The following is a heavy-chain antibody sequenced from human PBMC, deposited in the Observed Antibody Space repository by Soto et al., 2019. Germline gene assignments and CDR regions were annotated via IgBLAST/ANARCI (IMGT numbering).Heavy chain of an antibody. CDR2: INPNSGGT. D-gene: IGHD6-13*01. J-gene: IGHJ6*02. CDR3: ASDAWGSSWLYGMDV. Sequence: GASVKVSFKASGYAFTGYYMHWVRQAPGQGLEWMGWINPNSGGTNYAQRFQGRVTMTRDTSISTAYVELSRLRSDDTAVYYCASDAWGSSWLYGMDVWGQGTTVTVSS. V-gene: IGHV1-2*02. CDR1: GYAFTGYY.